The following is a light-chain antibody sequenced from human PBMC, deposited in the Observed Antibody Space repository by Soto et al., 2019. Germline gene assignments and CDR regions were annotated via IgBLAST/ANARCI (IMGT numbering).Light chain of an antibody. CDR3: DSWDNSLSVVL. CDR2: DNY. J-gene: IGLJ2*01. V-gene: IGLV1-51*01. CDR1: SSNIGSNY. Sequence: QAVVTQPPSVSAAPGQRVTISCSGSSSNIGSNYVSWYQQLPGTAPKLLIYDNYKRPSGIPDRFSGSTSGTSATLAIAGLRTGDEADYYCDSWDNSLSVVLFGGGTKLTVL.